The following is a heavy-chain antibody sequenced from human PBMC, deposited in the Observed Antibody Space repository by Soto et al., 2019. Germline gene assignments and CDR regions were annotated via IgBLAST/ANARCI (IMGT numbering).Heavy chain of an antibody. CDR3: ARPDSSSWAAPFGS. CDR2: SSYTGNT. D-gene: IGHD6-13*01. V-gene: IGHV4-34*01. J-gene: IGHJ4*02. CDR1: GGSFNDYY. Sequence: SETLSVTCAVYGGSFNDYYCSWIRQPPGKGLQWIGSSSYTGNTYFNPSLRSRVTISFDTSKNQFSLRLTSVTASDTAVYYCARPDSSSWAAPFGSWGQGTLVTVSS.